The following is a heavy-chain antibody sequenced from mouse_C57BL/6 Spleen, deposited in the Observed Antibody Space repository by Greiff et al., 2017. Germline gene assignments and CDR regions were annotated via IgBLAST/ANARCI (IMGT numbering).Heavy chain of an antibody. V-gene: IGHV1-52*01. CDR2: IDPSDSET. CDR1: GYTFTSYW. CDR3: ARGGLDGYDGRSGRKYYYAMDY. J-gene: IGHJ4*01. Sequence: QVQLQQPGAELVRPGSSVKLSCKASGYTFTSYWMHWVKQRPIQGLEWIGNIDPSDSETHYNQKFKDKATLTVYTSSSTAYMQLSSLTSEDSAVYYCARGGLDGYDGRSGRKYYYAMDYWGQGTSVTVSS. D-gene: IGHD2-2*01.